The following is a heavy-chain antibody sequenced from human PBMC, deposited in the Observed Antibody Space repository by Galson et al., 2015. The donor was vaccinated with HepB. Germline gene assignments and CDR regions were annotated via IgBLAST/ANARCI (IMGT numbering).Heavy chain of an antibody. Sequence: SLRLSCAASGFTFSSYAMAWVRQAPGKGLEWVSAITHRGDRTYYGDSVKGRFTISRDNSKNTLFLQMSSLSAEDTAVYFCVKDHRYSRGYSGYDPPLGFDFWGQGSLVTVSS. V-gene: IGHV3-23*01. CDR2: ITHRGDRT. CDR1: GFTFSSYA. CDR3: VKDHRYSRGYSGYDPPLGFDF. D-gene: IGHD5-12*01. J-gene: IGHJ4*02.